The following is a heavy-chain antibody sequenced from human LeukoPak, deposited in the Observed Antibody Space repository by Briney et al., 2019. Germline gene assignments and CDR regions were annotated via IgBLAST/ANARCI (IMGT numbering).Heavy chain of an antibody. J-gene: IGHJ4*02. CDR3: ARESRYCSSTSCYTHGYFDY. CDR2: INPSGGST. CDR1: GYTFTSYY. Sequence: GASVKVSCKASGYTFTSYYMHWVRQAPGQGLEWMGIINPSGGSTSYAQKFQGRVTMTRDMSTSTVYMELSSLGSEDTAVYYCARESRYCSSTSCYTHGYFDYWGQGTLVTVSS. V-gene: IGHV1-46*01. D-gene: IGHD2-2*02.